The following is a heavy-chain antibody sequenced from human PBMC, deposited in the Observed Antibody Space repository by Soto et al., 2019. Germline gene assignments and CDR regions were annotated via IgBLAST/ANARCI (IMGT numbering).Heavy chain of an antibody. V-gene: IGHV3-23*01. CDR2: ISRYGDIT. CDR3: AKDRYLDHDSRGYLFDN. Sequence: GGSLRLSCAASGFTFNIYSMTWVRQAPGKGLEWVSAISRYGDITYYADSVEGRFSISRDNSKNTLYLQMNSLRAEDTAVYYCAKDRYLDHDSRGYLFDNWGQGTLVTVSS. D-gene: IGHD3-22*01. J-gene: IGHJ4*02. CDR1: GFTFNIYS.